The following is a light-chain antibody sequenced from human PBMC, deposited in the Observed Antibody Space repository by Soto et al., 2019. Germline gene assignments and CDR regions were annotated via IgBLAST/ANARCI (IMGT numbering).Light chain of an antibody. V-gene: IGKV3-20*01. CDR3: HQYGSSSLVT. CDR2: GSS. CDR1: QSVSSSY. J-gene: IGKJ3*01. Sequence: EIVLTQSPGTLSLSPGERATLSCRASQSVSSSYLAWYQQKPGQAPRLLIYGSSSRATGIPDRVSGSGSGTDFTLTLSRLGPEDFALDYCHQYGSSSLVTFGHGTKVDIK.